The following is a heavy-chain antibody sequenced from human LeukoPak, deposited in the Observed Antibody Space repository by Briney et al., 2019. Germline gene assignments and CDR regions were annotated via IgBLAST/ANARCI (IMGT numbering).Heavy chain of an antibody. J-gene: IGHJ6*03. V-gene: IGHV5-51*01. D-gene: IGHD5-12*01. CDR2: IYPGDSET. Sequence: GESLKISCKGSGYSFTNYWIGWVRQTPGKGLEWMGIIYPGDSETRYSPSFQGQVTISADKSISTAYLQWSSLKASDTAMYYCARHGDIVATIPDYYMDVWGKGTTVTVSS. CDR1: GYSFTNYW. CDR3: ARHGDIVATIPDYYMDV.